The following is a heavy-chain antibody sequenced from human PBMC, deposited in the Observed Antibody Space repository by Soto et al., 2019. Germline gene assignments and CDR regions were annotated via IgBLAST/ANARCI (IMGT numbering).Heavy chain of an antibody. CDR3: AKGLRYDWNQGVFHF. D-gene: IGHD1-20*01. V-gene: IGHV3-9*01. CDR1: GFTFDDDA. CDR2: ISWNSGSI. J-gene: IGHJ4*02. Sequence: PGGSLRLSCAASGFTFDDDAMHWVRQAPGKGLEWVSGISWNSGSIGYADSVKGRFTISRDNAKNSLYVQMNSLRAEDTALYFCAKGLRYDWNQGVFHFWGQGTLGTVSS.